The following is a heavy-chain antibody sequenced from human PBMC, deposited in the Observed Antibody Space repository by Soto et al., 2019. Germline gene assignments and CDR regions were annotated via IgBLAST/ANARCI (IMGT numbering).Heavy chain of an antibody. V-gene: IGHV4-39*01. Sequence: QLQLQESGPGLVKPSETLSLTCTVSGGSISSSSYYWGWIRQPPGKGLEWIGSIYYSGSTYYNPSLKSRVTTSVDTSKNQFSLNLSSVTAADTAVYYCARGWELLFDYWGQGTLVTVSS. J-gene: IGHJ4*02. CDR1: GGSISSSSYY. CDR3: ARGWELLFDY. CDR2: IYYSGST. D-gene: IGHD1-26*01.